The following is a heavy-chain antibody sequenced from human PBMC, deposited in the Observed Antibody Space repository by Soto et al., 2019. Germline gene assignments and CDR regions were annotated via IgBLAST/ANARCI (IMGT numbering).Heavy chain of an antibody. J-gene: IGHJ4*02. D-gene: IGHD3-10*02. Sequence: SETLSLTCTVSGGSISSGGYYCSWIRQHPGKGLEWIGYIYYSGSTYYNPSLKSRVTISLDTSKNQFSLKLSSVTAADTAMYYCARLSSGERLNFDYWGQGTLVTVSS. CDR2: IYYSGST. V-gene: IGHV4-31*03. CDR3: ARLSSGERLNFDY. CDR1: GGSISSGGYY.